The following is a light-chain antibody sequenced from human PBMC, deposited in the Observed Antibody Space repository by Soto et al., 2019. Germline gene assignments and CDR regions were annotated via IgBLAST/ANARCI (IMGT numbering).Light chain of an antibody. CDR3: QQSYSTPDT. J-gene: IGKJ3*01. CDR1: QSISSY. V-gene: IGKV1-39*01. CDR2: AAS. Sequence: DIQMTQSPSSLSASVGDRVTITCRASQSISSYLNWYQQKPGKAPKLLIYAASSLQSRVPSRFSGSGSGTDFTLTISSLQPEDFATYYCQQSYSTPDTFGPGTKVDIK.